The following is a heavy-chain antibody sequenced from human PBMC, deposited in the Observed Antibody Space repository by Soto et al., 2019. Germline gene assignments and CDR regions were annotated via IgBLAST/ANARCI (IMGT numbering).Heavy chain of an antibody. Sequence: ASVKVSCKASGYIITNYDMHWVRQAPGQRLEWMGRIIGGNGDTKYSQKFQDRVTFTRDTSASTAYMDLSSLTSEDTAVYYCASNQKGPYTGMDVWGQGTTVTVSS. CDR2: IIGGNGDT. J-gene: IGHJ6*02. CDR1: GYIITNYD. CDR3: ASNQKGPYTGMDV. D-gene: IGHD5-18*01. V-gene: IGHV1-3*01.